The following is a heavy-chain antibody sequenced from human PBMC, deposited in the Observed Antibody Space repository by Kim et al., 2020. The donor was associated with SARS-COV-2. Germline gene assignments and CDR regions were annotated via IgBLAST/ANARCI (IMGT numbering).Heavy chain of an antibody. J-gene: IGHJ5*02. CDR3: TTGAYCSGGACRDNLFDP. D-gene: IGHD2-15*01. CDR2: IKSQADGAAA. Sequence: GGSLRLSCSASGFSFNNAWMTWVRQAPGKGLEWVGRIKSQADGAAADYSPLVKGRFIISRDDSKNMMYLQMNGLRTEDTAFYYCTTGAYCSGGACRDNLFDPWGQGTLVTVSS. V-gene: IGHV3-15*01. CDR1: GFSFNNAW.